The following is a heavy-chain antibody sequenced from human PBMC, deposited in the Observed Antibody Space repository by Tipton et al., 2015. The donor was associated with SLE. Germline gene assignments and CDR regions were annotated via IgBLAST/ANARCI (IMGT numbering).Heavy chain of an antibody. D-gene: IGHD4-23*01. J-gene: IGHJ3*02. CDR1: GFTFSSYS. V-gene: IGHV3-21*03. CDR2: ISSSSSYI. Sequence: SLRLSCAASGFTFSSYSLNWVRQAPGKGLEWVSSISSSSSYIYYADSVKGRFTISRDNAKNSLYLQMNSLRAEDTAVYYCARNYGGNLGRALDIWGQGTMVTVSS. CDR3: ARNYGGNLGRALDI.